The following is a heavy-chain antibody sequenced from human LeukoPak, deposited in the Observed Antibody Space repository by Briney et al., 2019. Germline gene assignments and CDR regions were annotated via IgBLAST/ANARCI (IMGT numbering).Heavy chain of an antibody. CDR2: IVGSGGST. J-gene: IGHJ4*02. CDR1: GFTFSSHA. CDR3: AKAFTMKARADLYYFDY. V-gene: IGHV3-23*01. Sequence: GGSLRLSCAASGFTFSSHAMSWVRQAPGRGLEWVSAIVGSGGSTYYADSVEGRFTISRDNSRNTLSLQMNSLRAEDTAVYYCAKAFTMKARADLYYFDYWGQGTLVTVSS. D-gene: IGHD3-22*01.